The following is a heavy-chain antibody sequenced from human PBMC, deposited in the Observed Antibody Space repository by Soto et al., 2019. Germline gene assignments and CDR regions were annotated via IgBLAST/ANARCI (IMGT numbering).Heavy chain of an antibody. V-gene: IGHV5-51*01. CDR1: GYIFHNYW. CDR2: IYPGDSNI. Sequence: GESLKISCQASGYIFHNYWNGWVRQMPGKGLEWLGVIYPGDSNIRYNPSFQGQVTISADKSLSTTYLHWSSLKASDTAMYYCARQRYFDYWGQGTLVTVSS. J-gene: IGHJ4*02. CDR3: ARQRYFDY.